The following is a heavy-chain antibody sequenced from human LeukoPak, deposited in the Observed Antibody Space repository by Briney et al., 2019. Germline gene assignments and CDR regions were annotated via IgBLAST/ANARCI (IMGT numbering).Heavy chain of an antibody. V-gene: IGHV4-59*01. CDR2: IYYSGST. Sequence: SETLSLTCTVSGGSISSYYWSWIRQPPGKGLEWIGYIYYSGSTNYNPSLKSRVTISVDTSKNQFSLKLSSVTAADTAVYYCARHSMSWFGELLTAFDIWGQGTMVTVSS. D-gene: IGHD3-10*01. CDR1: GGSISSYY. J-gene: IGHJ3*02. CDR3: ARHSMSWFGELLTAFDI.